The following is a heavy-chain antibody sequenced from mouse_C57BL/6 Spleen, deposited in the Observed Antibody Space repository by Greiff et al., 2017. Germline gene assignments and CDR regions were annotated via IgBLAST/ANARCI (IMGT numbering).Heavy chain of an antibody. J-gene: IGHJ2*01. CDR2: IDPSDSYT. CDR3: ARRELGS. V-gene: IGHV1-50*01. Sequence: QVQLQQPGAELVKPGASVKLSCKASGYTFTSYWMQWVKQRPGQGLEWIGEIDPSDSYTNYNQKFKGKATLTVDTSSSTAYMQLSSLTSEDSAVYYCARRELGSWGQGTTLTVSS. CDR1: GYTFTSYW. D-gene: IGHD4-1*01.